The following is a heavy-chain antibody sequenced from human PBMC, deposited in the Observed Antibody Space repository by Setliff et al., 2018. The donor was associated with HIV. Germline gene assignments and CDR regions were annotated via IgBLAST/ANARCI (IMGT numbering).Heavy chain of an antibody. Sequence: ASVKVSCKASGYTFTGYYMHWVRQAPGQRLEWMGWVNADNGNTKYSEKFQGRVTITRDTAASTVYMELSSLKSEDTAVYYCAREGQWLAWGQGTLVTVSS. J-gene: IGHJ5*02. CDR2: VNADNGNT. D-gene: IGHD6-19*01. V-gene: IGHV1-3*01. CDR1: GYTFTGYY. CDR3: AREGQWLA.